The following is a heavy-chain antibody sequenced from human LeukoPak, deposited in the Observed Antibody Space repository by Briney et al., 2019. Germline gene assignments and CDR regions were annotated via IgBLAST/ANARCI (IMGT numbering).Heavy chain of an antibody. V-gene: IGHV4-34*01. CDR1: GGSFSAYY. Sequence: SETLSLTCPVYGGSFSAYYWSWIRQPPGKGLQWIGEINHSGSTNYNPPLMSRVTISVDTSKNQFSLRLSSVTAADTAVYDCARARCWYPDWGQGTLVTVSS. J-gene: IGHJ4*02. CDR3: ARARCWYPD. D-gene: IGHD6-13*01. CDR2: INHSGST.